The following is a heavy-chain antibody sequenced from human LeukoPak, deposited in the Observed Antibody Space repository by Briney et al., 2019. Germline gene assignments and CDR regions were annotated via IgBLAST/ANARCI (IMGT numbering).Heavy chain of an antibody. CDR1: GGSFSGYY. CDR3: ARERRPTYYDFWSGYYI. V-gene: IGHV4-34*01. CDR2: INHSGST. D-gene: IGHD3-3*01. Sequence: SENLSLTCAVYGGSFSGYYWSWIRQPPGKGLEWIGEINHSGSTNYNPSLKSRVTISVDTSKNQFSLKLSSVTAADAAVYYCARERRPTYYDFWSGYYIWGQGTLVTVSS. J-gene: IGHJ4*02.